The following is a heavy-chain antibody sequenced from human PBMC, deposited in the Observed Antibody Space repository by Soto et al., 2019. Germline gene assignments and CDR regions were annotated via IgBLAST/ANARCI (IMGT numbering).Heavy chain of an antibody. CDR3: ARALDFWSAYFDY. V-gene: IGHV3-48*01. Sequence: GGSLRLSCAAYGFTFSTYSMNWVRQAPGKGLEWVSYISSSSSTIFYTDSVKGRFTVSRDNAKNSLYLQMNSLRTEDTAVYYCARALDFWSAYFDYWGQGSLVTVSS. CDR2: ISSSSSTI. D-gene: IGHD3-3*01. J-gene: IGHJ4*02. CDR1: GFTFSTYS.